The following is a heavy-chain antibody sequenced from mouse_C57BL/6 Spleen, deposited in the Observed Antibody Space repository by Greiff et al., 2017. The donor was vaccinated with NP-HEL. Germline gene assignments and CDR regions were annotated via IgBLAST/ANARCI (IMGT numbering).Heavy chain of an antibody. CDR1: GYTFTSYW. D-gene: IGHD1-1*01. Sequence: QVQLQQPGAELVKPGASVKLSCKASGYTFTSYWMHWVKQRPGQGLEWIGMIHPNSGSTNYNEKFKSKATLTVDKSSSTAYMQLSSLTSEDSAVYYCAYYYGSSLDWYFDVWAQGPRSPSPQ. V-gene: IGHV1-64*01. J-gene: IGHJ1*03. CDR2: IHPNSGST. CDR3: AYYYGSSLDWYFDV.